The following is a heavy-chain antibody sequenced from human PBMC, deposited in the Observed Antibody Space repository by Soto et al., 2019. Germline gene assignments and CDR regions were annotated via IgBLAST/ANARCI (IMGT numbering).Heavy chain of an antibody. D-gene: IGHD2-15*01. CDR3: AKVMDSVVVVAAEYYFDY. Sequence: EVQLLESGGGLVQPGGSLRLSCAASGFTFSSYAMSWVRQAPGKGLEWVSAISGSGGSTYYADSVKGRFTISRDNSKNTLYLQMNSLRAEDTAVYYCAKVMDSVVVVAAEYYFDYWGQGTLVTVSS. J-gene: IGHJ4*02. CDR1: GFTFSSYA. CDR2: ISGSGGST. V-gene: IGHV3-23*01.